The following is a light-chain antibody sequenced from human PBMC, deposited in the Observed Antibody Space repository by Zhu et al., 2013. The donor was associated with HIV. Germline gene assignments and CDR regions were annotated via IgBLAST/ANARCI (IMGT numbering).Light chain of an antibody. CDR1: NSNIGAGYD. CDR2: GNT. V-gene: IGLV1-40*01. CDR3: AAWDDSLSGPV. Sequence: QSVLTQPPSVSGAPGQRVTISCAGTNSNIGAGYDVHWYQHLPGTAPKLLIYGNTNRPAGVPDRFSGAKSGTSATLSISGLLAEDEADYYCAAWDDSLSGPVFGGGTKLTVL. J-gene: IGLJ3*02.